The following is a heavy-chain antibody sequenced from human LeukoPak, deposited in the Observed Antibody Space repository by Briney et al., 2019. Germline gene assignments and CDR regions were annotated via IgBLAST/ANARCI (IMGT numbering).Heavy chain of an antibody. D-gene: IGHD1-7*01. CDR3: AKDLSAGTPNGDY. Sequence: GGSLRLSCAASGFTFSSYGMHWVRQAPGKGLEWVSAISGSGGSTYYADSVKGRFTISRDNSKNTLYLQMNSLRAEDTAVYYCAKDLSAGTPNGDYWGQGTLVTVSS. CDR2: ISGSGGST. J-gene: IGHJ4*02. CDR1: GFTFSSYG. V-gene: IGHV3-23*01.